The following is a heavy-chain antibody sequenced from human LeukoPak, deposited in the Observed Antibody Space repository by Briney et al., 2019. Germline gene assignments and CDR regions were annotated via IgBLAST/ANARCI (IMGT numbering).Heavy chain of an antibody. CDR1: SYRFTNFH. Sequence: GASVKISCNASSYRFTNFHIHWVRQAPGQGLEWMGGVAATGERTMYAQKFQGRLTVTRDTSTNTVYMDLYNLKSEDTAVYFRATILIGYNHFDYWGQGTQVIVS. CDR3: ATILIGYNHFDY. CDR2: VAATGERT. D-gene: IGHD5-24*01. V-gene: IGHV1-46*01. J-gene: IGHJ4*01.